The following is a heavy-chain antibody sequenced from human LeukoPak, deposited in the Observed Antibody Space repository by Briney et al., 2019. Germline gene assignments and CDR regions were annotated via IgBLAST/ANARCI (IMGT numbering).Heavy chain of an antibody. CDR3: ARTYYDFWSGSGAI. J-gene: IGHJ3*02. D-gene: IGHD3-3*01. CDR1: GGSISSSSYY. V-gene: IGHV4-39*01. Sequence: SETLSLTCTVSGGSISSSSYYWGWIRQPPGKGLEWIGSIYYSGSTYYNPSLKSRVTISVDTSKNQFSLKLSSVTAADTAVYYYARTYYDFWSGSGAIWGQGTMVTVSS. CDR2: IYYSGST.